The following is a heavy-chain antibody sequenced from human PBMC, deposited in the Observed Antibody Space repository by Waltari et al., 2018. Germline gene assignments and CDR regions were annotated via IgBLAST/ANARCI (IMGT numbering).Heavy chain of an antibody. J-gene: IGHJ6*02. Sequence: EVQLVESGGGSVQPGGSLRLSCVLSEFTFSDSYMDCVRQAPGKGLAWVGRSRGKAHSYSTEYAASVKGRFSISRDESRNSLYLQMNSLKTEDTAVYYCTRGSIAVTGGANYHGMDVWGQGSTVTVSS. CDR1: EFTFSDSY. CDR2: SRGKAHSYST. V-gene: IGHV3-72*01. CDR3: TRGSIAVTGGANYHGMDV. D-gene: IGHD6-19*01.